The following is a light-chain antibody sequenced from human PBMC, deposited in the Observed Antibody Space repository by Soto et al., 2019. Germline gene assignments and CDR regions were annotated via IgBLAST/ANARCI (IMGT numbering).Light chain of an antibody. J-gene: IGKJ5*01. Sequence: DIQMTQSPSSLSASVGDRVTITCQASQDSSNYLNWYQQKPGKAPKLLIYDASNLETGVPSRFSGSGSGTDFTFAISSLQPEDIVTYYSHQYDTLPPSFTFGQGTRLPI. V-gene: IGKV1-33*01. CDR3: HQYDTLPPSFT. CDR1: QDSSNY. CDR2: DAS.